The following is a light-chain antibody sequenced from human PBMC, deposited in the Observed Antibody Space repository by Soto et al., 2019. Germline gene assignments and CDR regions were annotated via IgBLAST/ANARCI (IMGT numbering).Light chain of an antibody. CDR1: HSVSNY. J-gene: IGKJ5*01. CDR2: DAS. CDR3: QQRSNWPPPFT. Sequence: EIVLTQSPATLSLSPGERATLSCRASHSVSNYLAWYQLKPGQAPRLLIYDASNRATGIPARFSGSGSGTDFTFTISSLEPEDCAVYYCQQRSNWPPPFTFGQGTRREIK. V-gene: IGKV3-11*01.